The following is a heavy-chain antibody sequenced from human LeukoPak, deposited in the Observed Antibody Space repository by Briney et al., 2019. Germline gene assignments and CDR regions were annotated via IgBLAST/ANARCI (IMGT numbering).Heavy chain of an antibody. Sequence: SETLSLTCAVYGGSFSGYYWSWIRKPPGKGLEWIGEINHSGSTNYNPSLKSRVTISVDTSKNQFSLKLSSVTAADTAVYYCAREGGYSYGPNWFDPWGQGTLVTVSS. CDR2: INHSGST. CDR3: AREGGYSYGPNWFDP. J-gene: IGHJ5*02. V-gene: IGHV4-34*01. CDR1: GGSFSGYY. D-gene: IGHD5-18*01.